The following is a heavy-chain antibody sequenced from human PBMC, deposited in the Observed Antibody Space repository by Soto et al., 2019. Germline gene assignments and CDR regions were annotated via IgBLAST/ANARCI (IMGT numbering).Heavy chain of an antibody. J-gene: IGHJ4*02. D-gene: IGHD4-4*01. CDR3: ASWDGYNKYFFG. Sequence: ETLYHTYTVSGGSISSYYWSWIRQPPGKGLERIGYIYYSGSTNYNPSLKSRVTISVDTSKNQFSLKLSSVTAADTAVYYCASWDGYNKYFFGWGQGTLVTVSS. CDR2: IYYSGST. CDR1: GGSISSYY. V-gene: IGHV4-59*01.